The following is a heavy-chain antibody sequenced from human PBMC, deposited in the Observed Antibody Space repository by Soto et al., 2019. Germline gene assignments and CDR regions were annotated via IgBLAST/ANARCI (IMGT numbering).Heavy chain of an antibody. Sequence: EVQQLESGGGLVQPGGSLRLSCAASGFTFSSYAMSWVRQAPGKGLEWVSAISGSGGSTYYADSVKGRFTISRDNSKNTLYLQMNSLRAEDTAVYYCAKSQGGGPDAFDIWGQGTMVTVSS. CDR2: ISGSGGST. J-gene: IGHJ3*02. CDR3: AKSQGGGPDAFDI. D-gene: IGHD3-16*01. CDR1: GFTFSSYA. V-gene: IGHV3-23*01.